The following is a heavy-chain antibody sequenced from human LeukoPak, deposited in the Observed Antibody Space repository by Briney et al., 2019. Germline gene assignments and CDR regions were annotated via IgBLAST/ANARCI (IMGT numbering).Heavy chain of an antibody. J-gene: IGHJ4*02. V-gene: IGHV3-23*01. D-gene: IGHD3-10*01. CDR2: ISNSGATT. CDR3: AKEELYYYGSGTYYTLAPFDY. Sequence: GGSLRLSCEASGYIFSSYAMSWVRQAPGKGLEWVSVISNSGATTDYADSVKGRFTISRDNSKNALSLQMNSLRAEDTAVYYCAKEELYYYGSGTYYTLAPFDYWGQGTLVTVSS. CDR1: GYIFSSYA.